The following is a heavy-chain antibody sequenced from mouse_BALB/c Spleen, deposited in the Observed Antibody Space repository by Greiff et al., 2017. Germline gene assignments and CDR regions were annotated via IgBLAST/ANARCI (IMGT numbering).Heavy chain of an antibody. J-gene: IGHJ4*01. Sequence: VQVVESGAELAKPGASVKMSCKASGYTFTSYWMHWVKQRPGQGLEWIGYINPSTGYTEYNQKYKDKATLTADKSSSTAYMQLSSLTSEDSAVYYCARGLGAMDYWGQGTSVTVSS. CDR2: INPSTGYT. V-gene: IGHV1-7*01. CDR3: ARGLGAMDY. CDR1: GYTFTSYW. D-gene: IGHD4-1*01.